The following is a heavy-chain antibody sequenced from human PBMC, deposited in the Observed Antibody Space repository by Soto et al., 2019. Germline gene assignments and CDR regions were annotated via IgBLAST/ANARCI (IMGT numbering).Heavy chain of an antibody. CDR1: GGSISSGGYY. CDR2: IYYSGST. V-gene: IGHV4-31*03. D-gene: IGHD3-22*01. Sequence: SETLSLTCTVSGGSISSGGYYWSWIRQHPGKGLEWIGYIYYSGSTYYNPSLKSRVTISVDTSKNQFSLKLSSVTAADTAVYYCERLWDYYDSSGYPNYYYYGMDVWGQGTTVTVSS. CDR3: ERLWDYYDSSGYPNYYYYGMDV. J-gene: IGHJ6*02.